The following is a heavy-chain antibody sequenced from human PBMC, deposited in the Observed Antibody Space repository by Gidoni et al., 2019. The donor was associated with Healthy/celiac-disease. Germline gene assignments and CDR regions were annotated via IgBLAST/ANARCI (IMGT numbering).Heavy chain of an antibody. V-gene: IGHV3-21*01. D-gene: IGHD5-18*01. CDR3: ARDLGSAQLSLNYYYYGMDV. CDR2: ISSSSSYI. CDR1: GFTFSSYS. J-gene: IGHJ6*02. Sequence: EVQLVESGGGLVKPGGSLRLSCAASGFTFSSYSMNWVRQAPGKGLEWVSSISSSSSYIYYADSVKGRFTISRDNAKNSLYLQMNSLRAEDTAVYYCARDLGSAQLSLNYYYYGMDVWGQGTTVTVSS.